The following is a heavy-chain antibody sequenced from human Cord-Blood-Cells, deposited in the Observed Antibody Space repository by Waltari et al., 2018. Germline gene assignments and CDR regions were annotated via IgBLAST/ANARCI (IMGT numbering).Heavy chain of an antibody. CDR1: GYTFTSYG. J-gene: IGHJ6*02. CDR3: ARGGSSRGYYYYYGMDV. CDR2: ISAYNGNR. V-gene: IGHV1-18*01. Sequence: QVQLVQSGAEVKKPGASVKVSCKASGYTFTSYGISWVRQAPGQGLEWMGWISAYNGNRNDARKLQGRVTMTTDTSASTDYMELRSLRSDDTAVYYCARGGSSRGYYYYYGMDVWGQGTTVTASS.